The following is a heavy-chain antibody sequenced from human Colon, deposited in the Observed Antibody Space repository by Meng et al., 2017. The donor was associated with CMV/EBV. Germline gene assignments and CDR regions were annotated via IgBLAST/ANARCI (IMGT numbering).Heavy chain of an antibody. D-gene: IGHD1-1*01. CDR3: VRMTTGGFDY. J-gene: IGHJ4*02. Sequence: GESLKISCAASGFSFSRCSMSWIRQAPGKGLEWVSHIGTDNFDIFYADSVKGRFTISRDDAKNSLYLQMSSLRAEDTAVYYCVRMTTGGFDYWGQGALVTVSS. CDR1: GFSFSRCS. CDR2: IGTDNFDI. V-gene: IGHV3-21*01.